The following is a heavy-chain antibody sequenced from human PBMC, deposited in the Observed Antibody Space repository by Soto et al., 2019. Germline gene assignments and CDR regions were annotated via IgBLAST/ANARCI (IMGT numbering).Heavy chain of an antibody. CDR3: AKERFGIVGPVDY. CDR1: GLIFSDYA. D-gene: IGHD1-26*01. CDR2: ISGSGDKT. V-gene: IGHV3-23*01. J-gene: IGHJ4*02. Sequence: VGSLRLSCAASGLIFSDYAMSWVRQAPGKGLECVACISGSGDKTFYADSVKGRFTTSRDNSKNTVSLHMNSLRVDDTAVYFCAKERFGIVGPVDYWGPGTLVTVSS.